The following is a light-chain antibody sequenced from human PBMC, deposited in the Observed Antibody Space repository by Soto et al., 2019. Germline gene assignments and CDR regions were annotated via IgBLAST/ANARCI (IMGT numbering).Light chain of an antibody. CDR1: QSVSSN. CDR2: GAS. CDR3: LQYNNWPT. Sequence: IVRTQSPATRSVYPGESASLSCRASQSVSSNLAWYQQKPGQAPRLLIYGASTRATGIPARFSGSGSGTEFTLTISSLQSEDFAVYYCLQYNNWPTFGQGRRLEIK. J-gene: IGKJ5*01. V-gene: IGKV3-15*01.